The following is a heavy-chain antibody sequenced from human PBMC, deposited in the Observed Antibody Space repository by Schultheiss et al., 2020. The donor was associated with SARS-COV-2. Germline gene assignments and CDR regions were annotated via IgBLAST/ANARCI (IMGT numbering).Heavy chain of an antibody. CDR1: GGSISSSSYY. D-gene: IGHD3-16*01. V-gene: IGHV4-61*01. CDR2: IYYSGST. J-gene: IGHJ4*02. Sequence: SETLSLTCTVSGGSISSSSYYWSWIRQPPGKGLEWIGYIYYSGSTNYNPSLKSRVTISVDTSKNQFSLKLSSVTAADTAVYYCARGMGGSTLDYWGQGTLVTVSS. CDR3: ARGMGGSTLDY.